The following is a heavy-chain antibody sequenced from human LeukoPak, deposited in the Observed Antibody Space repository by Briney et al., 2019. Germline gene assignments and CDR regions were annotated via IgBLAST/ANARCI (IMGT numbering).Heavy chain of an antibody. CDR1: GYTFTDYY. D-gene: IGHD2-15*01. V-gene: IGHV1-2*02. J-gene: IGHJ4*02. CDR2: INPHSGGT. Sequence: ASVKVSCKASGYTFTDYYMHWVRQAPGQGLEWMGWINPHSGGTDHAQKFQGRVTMTRDTSISTAYMELSRLRCDDTAVYYCARDLEAGDFDYWGQGTLVTVSS. CDR3: ARDLEAGDFDY.